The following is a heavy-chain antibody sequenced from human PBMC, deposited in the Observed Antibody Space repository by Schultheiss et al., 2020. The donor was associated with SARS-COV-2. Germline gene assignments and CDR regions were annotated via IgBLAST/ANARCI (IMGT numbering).Heavy chain of an antibody. CDR1: GGSISSSSYY. CDR3: ARDQGDPSGGISYGMDV. D-gene: IGHD2-15*01. V-gene: IGHV4-39*07. Sequence: QTLSLTCTVSGGSISSSSYYWGWIRQPPGKGLEWIGEIYHSGSTNYNPSLKSRVTISVDTSKNQFSLKLSSVTAADTAVYYCARDQGDPSGGISYGMDVWGQGTTVTVSS. CDR2: IYHSGST. J-gene: IGHJ6*02.